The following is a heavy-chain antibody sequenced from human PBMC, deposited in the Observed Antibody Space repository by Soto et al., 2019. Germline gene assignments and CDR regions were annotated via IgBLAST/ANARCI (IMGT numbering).Heavy chain of an antibody. CDR1: GFTFNSYG. Sequence: LRLSCAASGFTFNSYGMHWVRQGPGNGLEWVAFISYDSTKTYYADPVKGRFTISRDNSNSALYVQMNSLTGEDTAVYYCARTRSAWSDFHYYSLDVWGQGTTVTVSS. V-gene: IGHV3-30*03. D-gene: IGHD1-26*01. CDR2: ISYDSTKT. J-gene: IGHJ6*02. CDR3: ARTRSAWSDFHYYSLDV.